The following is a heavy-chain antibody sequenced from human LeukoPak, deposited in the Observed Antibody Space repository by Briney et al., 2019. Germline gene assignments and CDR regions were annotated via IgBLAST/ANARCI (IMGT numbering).Heavy chain of an antibody. J-gene: IGHJ4*02. CDR1: GFTVSSNY. Sequence: GGSVRLSCAASGFTVSSNYMSWVRQAPGKGLEWVSVIYSGDNTYYADSVKGRFTISRDNSKNTLYLQMNSLRAEDTAVYYCARGGGAPGYFDYWGQGTLVTVSS. V-gene: IGHV3-53*01. D-gene: IGHD3-16*01. CDR2: IYSGDNT. CDR3: ARGGGAPGYFDY.